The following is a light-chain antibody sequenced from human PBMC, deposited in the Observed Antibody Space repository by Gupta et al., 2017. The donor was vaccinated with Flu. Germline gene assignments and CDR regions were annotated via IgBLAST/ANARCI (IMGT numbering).Light chain of an antibody. CDR3: QQFSNWPPIT. J-gene: IGKJ4*01. Sequence: EIVLTQSPVTLSLSPGERATLSCRASESISTYLAWYQQKPGQAPRLLIYDASNRATGIPVRFSGSGSGTDFTLTISSLHPEDFAVYYCQQFSNWPPITFGGGTKLEIK. V-gene: IGKV3-11*01. CDR2: DAS. CDR1: ESISTY.